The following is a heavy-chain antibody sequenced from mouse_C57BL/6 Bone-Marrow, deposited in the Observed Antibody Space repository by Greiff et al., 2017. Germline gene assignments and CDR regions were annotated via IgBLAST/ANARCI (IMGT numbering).Heavy chain of an antibody. J-gene: IGHJ3*01. CDR3: ARSYEDWFAY. CDR2: IYPGDGDT. V-gene: IGHV1-82*01. CDR1: GYAFSSSW. D-gene: IGHD1-1*01. Sequence: QVQLQQSGPELVKPGASVKISCKASGYAFSSSWMNWVKQRPGKGLEWIGRIYPGDGDTNYNGKFKGKATLTADKSSSTAYMQLSSLTSEDSAVYFCARSYEDWFAYWGQGTLVTVSA.